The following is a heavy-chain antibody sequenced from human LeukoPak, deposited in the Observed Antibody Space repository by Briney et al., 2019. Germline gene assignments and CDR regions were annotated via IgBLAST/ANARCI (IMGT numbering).Heavy chain of an antibody. CDR1: GYSITRGYF. CDR3: ASSRVGSGYYVFDY. J-gene: IGHJ4*02. Sequence: PSETLSLTCTVSGYSITRGYFWGWIRQSPGKGLEWIASMFHSGSTYYNPSLKSRVTISVDTSKNQFSLKLSSVTAADTAVYYCASSRVGSGYYVFDYWGQGTLVTVSS. D-gene: IGHD3-22*01. V-gene: IGHV4-38-2*02. CDR2: MFHSGST.